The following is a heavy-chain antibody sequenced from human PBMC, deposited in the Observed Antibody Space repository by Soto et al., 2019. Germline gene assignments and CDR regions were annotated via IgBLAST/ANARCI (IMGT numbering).Heavy chain of an antibody. CDR1: GYTFTSYY. CDR2: TSAYNGNT. D-gene: IGHD6-19*01. J-gene: IGHJ6*02. Sequence: ASVKVSCKASGYTFTSYYMNWVRQAPGQGLEWMGWTSAYNGNTNYAQKLQGRVTMTTDTSTSTAYMELRSLRSDDTAVYYCARRQWLVGGYYYGMDVWGQGTTVTVSS. CDR3: ARRQWLVGGYYYGMDV. V-gene: IGHV1-18*04.